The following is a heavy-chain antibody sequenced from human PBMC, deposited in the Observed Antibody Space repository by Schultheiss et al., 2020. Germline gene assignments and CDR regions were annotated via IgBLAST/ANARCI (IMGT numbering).Heavy chain of an antibody. J-gene: IGHJ6*02. D-gene: IGHD4-23*01. V-gene: IGHV3-23*01. CDR2: ISGSGGST. CDR3: AREDDYGGKDNYDGMDV. CDR1: GFSFSNYA. Sequence: GGSLRLSCAASGFSFSNYAMSWVRQAPGKGLEWVSAISGSGGSTYYADSVKGRFTISRDNSKNTLYLQMNSLRADDTAMYYCAREDDYGGKDNYDGMDVWGQGTTVTVSS.